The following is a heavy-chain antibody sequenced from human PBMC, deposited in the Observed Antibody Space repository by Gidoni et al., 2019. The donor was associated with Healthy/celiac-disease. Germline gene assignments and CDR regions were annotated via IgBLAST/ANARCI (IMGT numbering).Heavy chain of an antibody. V-gene: IGHV3-48*02. Sequence: EVQLVESGGGLVQPGGSLRLYCAASGFPFSSYSMNWVRQAPGKGLEWVSYISSSSSTIYYADSVKGRFTISRDNAKNSLYLQMNSRRDEDTAVYYCARDRGYNWGSDYWGQGTLVTVSS. CDR1: GFPFSSYS. CDR3: ARDRGYNWGSDY. CDR2: ISSSSSTI. J-gene: IGHJ4*02. D-gene: IGHD5-12*01.